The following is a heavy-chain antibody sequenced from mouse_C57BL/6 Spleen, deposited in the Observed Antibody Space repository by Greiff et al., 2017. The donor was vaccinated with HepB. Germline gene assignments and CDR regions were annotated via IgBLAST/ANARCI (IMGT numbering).Heavy chain of an antibody. CDR2: INYDGSST. J-gene: IGHJ4*01. Sequence: EVMLVESEGGLVQPGSSMKLSCTASGFTFSDYYMAWVRQVPEKGLEWVANINYDGSSTYYLDSLKSRFIISRDNAKNILYLQMSSLKSEDTATYYCARSPMTTVGVMDYWGQRTSVTVSS. CDR3: ARSPMTTVGVMDY. D-gene: IGHD1-1*01. V-gene: IGHV5-16*01. CDR1: GFTFSDYY.